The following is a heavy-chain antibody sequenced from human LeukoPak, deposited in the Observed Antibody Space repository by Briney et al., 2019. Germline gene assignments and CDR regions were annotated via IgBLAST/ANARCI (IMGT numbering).Heavy chain of an antibody. J-gene: IGHJ4*02. CDR3: ARDLRRYSYGYQYYFDY. V-gene: IGHV3-7*01. D-gene: IGHD5-18*01. Sequence: GGSLRLSCAASGFTFSSYWMSWVRQAPGKGLEWVANIKQDGSEKYYVDSVKGRFTISRDNAKNSLYLQMNSLRAEDTVVYYCARDLRRYSYGYQYYFDYWGQGTLVTVSP. CDR1: GFTFSSYW. CDR2: IKQDGSEK.